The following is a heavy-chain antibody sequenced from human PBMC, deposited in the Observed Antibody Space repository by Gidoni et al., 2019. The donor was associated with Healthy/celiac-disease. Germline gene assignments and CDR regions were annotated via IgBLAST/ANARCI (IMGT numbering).Heavy chain of an antibody. CDR1: GFTFTSYS. V-gene: IGHV3-21*01. CDR3: ARDWSLEMATTAPDY. Sequence: EVQLVESGGGLVKPGGSLRLSCADSGFTFTSYSLNWVGQAPGKGLEWVSSISSSSSYIYYADSVKGRFTISRDNAKNSLYLQMNSLRAEDTAVYYCARDWSLEMATTAPDYWGQGTLVTVSS. J-gene: IGHJ4*02. CDR2: ISSSSSYI. D-gene: IGHD5-12*01.